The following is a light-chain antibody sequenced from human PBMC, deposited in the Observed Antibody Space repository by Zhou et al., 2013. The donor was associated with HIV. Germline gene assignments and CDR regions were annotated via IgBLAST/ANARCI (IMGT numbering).Light chain of an antibody. Sequence: ENVLTQSPATLSLSPGERAILSCRTSQSINTYLAWYQQKPGQAPRLLLYDASKRATGVPARFSGSGSGTDFTLTISSLEPEDFAVYFCQHRRNSPPGVSFGGGTKVEVK. CDR2: DAS. CDR1: QSINTY. J-gene: IGKJ4*01. V-gene: IGKV3-11*01. CDR3: QHRRNSPPGVS.